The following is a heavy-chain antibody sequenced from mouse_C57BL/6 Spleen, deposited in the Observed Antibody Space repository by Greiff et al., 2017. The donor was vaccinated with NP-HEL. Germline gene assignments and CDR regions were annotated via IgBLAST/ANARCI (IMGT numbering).Heavy chain of an antibody. CDR2: FYPGSGSI. J-gene: IGHJ2*01. Sequence: VQLVESGAELVKPGASVKLSCKASGYTFTEYTIHWVKQRSGQGLEWIGWFYPGSGSIKYNEKFKDKATLTADKSSSTVYMELSRLTSEDSAVYFCARQRYYGNYFDYWGQGTTLTVSS. D-gene: IGHD2-1*01. V-gene: IGHV1-62-2*01. CDR3: ARQRYYGNYFDY. CDR1: GYTFTEYT.